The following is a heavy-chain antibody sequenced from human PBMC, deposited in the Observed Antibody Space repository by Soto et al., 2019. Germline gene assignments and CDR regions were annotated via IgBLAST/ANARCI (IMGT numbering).Heavy chain of an antibody. V-gene: IGHV3-30-3*01. CDR3: ATDLEVPATFCFDN. J-gene: IGHJ4*02. D-gene: IGHD2-2*01. CDR1: GFVFSANA. Sequence: GGSLRLSCTASGFVFSANAMHWVRQAPGKGLEWVALISYDGSNQYYADSVKGRFTISRDNSKNTLDLQMNSLRTGDTAVYYCATDLEVPATFCFDNWGQGTLVTVSS. CDR2: ISYDGSNQ.